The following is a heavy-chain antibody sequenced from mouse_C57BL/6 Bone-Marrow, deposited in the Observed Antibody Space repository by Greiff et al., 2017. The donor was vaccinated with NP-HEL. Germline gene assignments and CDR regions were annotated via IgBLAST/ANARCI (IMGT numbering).Heavy chain of an antibody. Sequence: VKLQESDAELVKPGASVKISCKVSGYTFTDHTIHWMKQRPEQGLEWIGYIYPRDGSTKYNEKFKGKATLTADKSSSTAYMQLNSLTSEDSAVYFCARSRRIYYDYDPFAYWGQGTLVTVSA. CDR1: GYTFTDHT. CDR3: ARSRRIYYDYDPFAY. CDR2: IYPRDGST. J-gene: IGHJ3*01. D-gene: IGHD2-4*01. V-gene: IGHV1-78*01.